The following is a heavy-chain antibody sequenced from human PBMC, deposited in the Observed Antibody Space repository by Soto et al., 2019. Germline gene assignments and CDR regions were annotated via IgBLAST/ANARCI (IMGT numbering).Heavy chain of an antibody. D-gene: IGHD6-13*01. CDR3: ARSKLAAAPPPDFDI. CDR1: GYSFTIYW. Sequence: PGESLNISCKGSGYSFTIYWIGWVRQMPGKGLEWMGIIYPGDSDTRYSPSFQGQVTISADKSISTAYLQWSSLKASDTAMYYCARSKLAAAPPPDFDIWGQGTMVTVSS. V-gene: IGHV5-51*01. J-gene: IGHJ3*02. CDR2: IYPGDSDT.